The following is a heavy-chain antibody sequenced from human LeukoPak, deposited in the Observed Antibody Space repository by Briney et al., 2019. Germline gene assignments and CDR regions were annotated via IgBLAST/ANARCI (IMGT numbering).Heavy chain of an antibody. J-gene: IGHJ4*02. D-gene: IGHD3-16*02. Sequence: ASVKVSCKASGYTFTGYYMHWVRQAPGQGLEWMGWINPNSGGTNYAQKFQGRVTMTRDTSISTAYMELSRLRSDDTAEYYCARAPLSLEITFGGVIVDFDYWGQGTLVTVSS. V-gene: IGHV1-2*02. CDR3: ARAPLSLEITFGGVIVDFDY. CDR2: INPNSGGT. CDR1: GYTFTGYY.